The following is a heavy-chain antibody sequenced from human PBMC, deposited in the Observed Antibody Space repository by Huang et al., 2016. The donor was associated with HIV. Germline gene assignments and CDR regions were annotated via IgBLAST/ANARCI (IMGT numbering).Heavy chain of an antibody. D-gene: IGHD6-6*01. CDR2: IIPIFGTA. J-gene: IGHJ6*02. CDR3: ARGRTRSSLYDSYYGLDV. Sequence: QVQLVQSGAEVKRTGSSVKVSCKASGGTFSTYAISWVRQAPGQGLEWMGGIIPIFGTANYAQKFQGTVTITADEFTSTAYMELSSLRSEDTALYYCARGRTRSSLYDSYYGLDVWGQGTTVTVSS. CDR1: GGTFSTYA. V-gene: IGHV1-69*01.